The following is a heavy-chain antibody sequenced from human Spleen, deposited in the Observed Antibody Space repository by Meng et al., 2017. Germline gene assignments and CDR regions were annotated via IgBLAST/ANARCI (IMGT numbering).Heavy chain of an antibody. Sequence: VLLLQSGAVVKKRGASVKVSCKAPGNTFTSYGIIWVRQAPGQGLEWMGRINPKSGDTHYAQRFQGRVTMTGDTSISTAYMELSGLRSDDTAMYHCARDEDISAAGKLFGDYWGQGTLVTVSS. V-gene: IGHV1-2*06. CDR2: INPKSGDT. D-gene: IGHD6-13*01. J-gene: IGHJ4*02. CDR1: GNTFTSYG. CDR3: ARDEDISAAGKLFGDY.